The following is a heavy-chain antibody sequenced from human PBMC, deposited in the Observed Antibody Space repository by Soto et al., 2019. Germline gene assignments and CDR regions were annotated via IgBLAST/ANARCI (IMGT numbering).Heavy chain of an antibody. J-gene: IGHJ4*02. CDR2: IWYDGSNK. D-gene: IGHD6-19*01. CDR1: GFTFSSYG. Sequence: GGSLRLSCAASGFTFSSYGMHWVRQAPGKGLEWVAVIWYDGSNKYYADSVKGRFTISRDNSKNTLYLQMNSLRAEDMAVYYCAKDRNSSGWFFLGDYWGQGTLVTVSS. CDR3: AKDRNSSGWFFLGDY. V-gene: IGHV3-30*02.